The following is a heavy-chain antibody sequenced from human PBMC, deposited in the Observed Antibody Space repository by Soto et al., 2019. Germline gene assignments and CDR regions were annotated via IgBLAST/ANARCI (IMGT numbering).Heavy chain of an antibody. V-gene: IGHV1-69*01. Sequence: QVPLVQSGAEVKKPGSSVKVSCKASGGTFSSYAISWVRQAPGQGLEWMGGIIPIFGTANYAQKFQGRVTITADESTSTAYMELSSLRSEDTAVYYCARGATYYYDSSGYYTLGYWGQGTLVTVSS. D-gene: IGHD3-22*01. CDR3: ARGATYYYDSSGYYTLGY. CDR2: IIPIFGTA. J-gene: IGHJ4*02. CDR1: GGTFSSYA.